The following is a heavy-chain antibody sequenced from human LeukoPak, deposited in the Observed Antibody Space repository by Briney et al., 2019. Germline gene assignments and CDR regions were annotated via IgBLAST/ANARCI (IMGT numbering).Heavy chain of an antibody. CDR3: ARYGYGDYEDYFYYMDV. D-gene: IGHD4-17*01. J-gene: IGHJ6*03. CDR1: GFIFRSYS. Sequence: HPGGSLRLSCAASGFIFRSYSMNWVRQAPGKGLEWVAFITSSSDTISYADSVKGRFTISRDNAKNSLYLQMDGLRAEDTAVYYCARYGYGDYEDYFYYMDVWGKGTTVTVSS. V-gene: IGHV3-48*01. CDR2: ITSSSDTI.